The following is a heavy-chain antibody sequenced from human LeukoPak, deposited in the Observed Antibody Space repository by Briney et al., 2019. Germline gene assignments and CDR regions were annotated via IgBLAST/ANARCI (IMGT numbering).Heavy chain of an antibody. D-gene: IGHD6-13*01. Sequence: GGSLRLSCAASGFTFSSYWMHWVRQAPGKGLVWVSRINSDGSRTTYADSVKGRFTISRDNDKHSVHLQMDSLRDEDTAMYYCVRGESGSCWGQGTLVTVSS. CDR3: VRGESGSC. CDR1: GFTFSSYW. CDR2: INSDGSRT. V-gene: IGHV3-74*01. J-gene: IGHJ4*02.